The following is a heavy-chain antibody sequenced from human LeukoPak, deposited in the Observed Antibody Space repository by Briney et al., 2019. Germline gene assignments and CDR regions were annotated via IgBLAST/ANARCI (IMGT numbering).Heavy chain of an antibody. Sequence: SETLSLTCAVSGASIRSYDWSWIRQPPGKGLEWIGGIYNNGGTNDNPSLKSRVRISLDTSKNQFSLTLTSVTAADTAVYFCARDRPAEKMSVWFGGPPAGLDPFDIWGQGKMVIVSS. CDR2: IYNNGGT. J-gene: IGHJ3*02. V-gene: IGHV4-59*01. CDR3: ARDRPAEKMSVWFGGPPAGLDPFDI. CDR1: GASIRSYD. D-gene: IGHD3-10*01.